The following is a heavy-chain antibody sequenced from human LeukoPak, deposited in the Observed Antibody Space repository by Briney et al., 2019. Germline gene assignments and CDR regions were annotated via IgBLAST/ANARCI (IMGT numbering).Heavy chain of an antibody. CDR3: ARASSGWYNWFDP. J-gene: IGHJ5*02. Sequence: GGSLRLSCAASGFTFSSYSMNWVRQAPGKGLEWVAFIRYDGSKKYYADSVKGRFTISRDNAKNSLYLQMNSLRAEDTAVYYCARASSGWYNWFDPWGQGTLVTVSS. D-gene: IGHD6-19*01. CDR1: GFTFSSYS. CDR2: IRYDGSKK. V-gene: IGHV3-30*02.